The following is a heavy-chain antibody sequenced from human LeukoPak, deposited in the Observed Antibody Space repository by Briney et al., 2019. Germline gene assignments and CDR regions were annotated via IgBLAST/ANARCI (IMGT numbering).Heavy chain of an antibody. CDR2: INSDGSST. V-gene: IGHV3-74*01. Sequence: PGGSLRLSCAASGFTFSSYWMHWVRQAPGKGLVWVSRINSDGSSTSYADFVKGRFTISRDNAKNTLYLQMNSLRAEDTAVYYCARDEAGWYQLPKGGMDVWGQGTTVTVSS. CDR1: GFTFSSYW. D-gene: IGHD2-2*01. J-gene: IGHJ6*02. CDR3: ARDEAGWYQLPKGGMDV.